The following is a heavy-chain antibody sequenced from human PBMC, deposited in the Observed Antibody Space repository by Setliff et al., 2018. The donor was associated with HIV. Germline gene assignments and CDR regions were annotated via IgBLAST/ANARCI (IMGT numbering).Heavy chain of an antibody. V-gene: IGHV3-23*01. CDR1: GFTFKIYA. D-gene: IGHD2-15*01. CDR2: ISNSGGNT. Sequence: GGSLRLSCKASGFTFKIYAMSWLRQAPGKGLEWVSAISNSGGNTYYAASVRGRFTISRDNSKNTLYLQMNSLRAEDTAVYYCAKEWRQCSGGSCYTTDALDIWGQGTMVTVSS. CDR3: AKEWRQCSGGSCYTTDALDI. J-gene: IGHJ3*02.